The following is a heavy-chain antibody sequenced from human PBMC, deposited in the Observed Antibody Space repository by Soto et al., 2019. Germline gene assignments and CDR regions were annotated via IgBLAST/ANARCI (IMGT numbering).Heavy chain of an antibody. D-gene: IGHD2-2*01. Sequence: EVQLVESGGGLVQPGGSLRLSCVASGFTFSSYAMHWVRQAPGKGLEYVSAISSNGGSTYYANSVKGRFTISRDNSKNTLYLQMGSLRAEDMAVYYCARGPCSSTSCSFDYWGQGTLVTVSS. J-gene: IGHJ4*02. CDR3: ARGPCSSTSCSFDY. CDR1: GFTFSSYA. CDR2: ISSNGGST. V-gene: IGHV3-64*01.